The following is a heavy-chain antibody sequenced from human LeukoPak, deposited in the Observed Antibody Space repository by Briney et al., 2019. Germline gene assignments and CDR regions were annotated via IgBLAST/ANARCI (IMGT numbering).Heavy chain of an antibody. J-gene: IGHJ4*02. D-gene: IGHD3-10*01. CDR3: AGIYYNVGGFDTFGFDY. CDR1: GFTFSSYG. Sequence: GGSLRLSCAASGFTFSSYGMHWVRQAPGKGLEWVAVIWYDGSNKYYADSVKGRFIISRDNAKNSLTFQMKSWRAKATVVYSWAGIYYNVGGFDTFGFDYWGGGTLVTVSS. V-gene: IGHV3-33*03. CDR2: IWYDGSNK.